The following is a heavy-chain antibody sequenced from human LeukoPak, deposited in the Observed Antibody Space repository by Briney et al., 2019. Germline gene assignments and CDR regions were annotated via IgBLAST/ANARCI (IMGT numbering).Heavy chain of an antibody. Sequence: GGSLRLSCSASGFTFSRYATHWVRQAPGKGLDYVSAISSSGGSTYYADSVKGRFTISRDNSKNALFLQMNSLRPEDTANYHCARGYGSGSSYFDYWGQGTLVTVSS. D-gene: IGHD3-10*01. CDR2: ISSSGGST. J-gene: IGHJ4*02. V-gene: IGHV3-64*04. CDR1: GFTFSRYA. CDR3: ARGYGSGSSYFDY.